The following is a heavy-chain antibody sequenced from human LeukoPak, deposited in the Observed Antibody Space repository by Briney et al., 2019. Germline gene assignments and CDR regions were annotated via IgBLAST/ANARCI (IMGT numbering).Heavy chain of an antibody. CDR3: ARDPVGCSGGSCPDY. CDR2: INPNSGGT. D-gene: IGHD2-15*01. V-gene: IGHV1-2*02. J-gene: IGHJ4*02. Sequence: GASVKVSCKASGYTSTGYYMHWVRQAPGQGLEWMGWINPNSGGTNYAQKFQGRVTMTRDTSISTAYMELSRLRSDDTAVYYCARDPVGCSGGSCPDYWGQGTLVTVSS. CDR1: GYTSTGYY.